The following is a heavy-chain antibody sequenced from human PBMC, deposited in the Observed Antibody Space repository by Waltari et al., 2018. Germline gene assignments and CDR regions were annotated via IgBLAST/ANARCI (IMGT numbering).Heavy chain of an antibody. CDR2: ITGNGDTI. D-gene: IGHD3-10*01. CDR3: AKDVSPDGFNDLDY. V-gene: IGHV3-23*01. J-gene: IGHJ4*02. CDR1: GFTFRTYA. Sequence: EVQLLESGGGLVQPGESLRLSCAASGFTFRTYAMSWVPQAPGKGLEWVSLITGNGDTIKYADSVKGRFTISRDNSKNTLYLQMNSLRADDMAVYYCAKDVSPDGFNDLDYWGQGTLVTVSS.